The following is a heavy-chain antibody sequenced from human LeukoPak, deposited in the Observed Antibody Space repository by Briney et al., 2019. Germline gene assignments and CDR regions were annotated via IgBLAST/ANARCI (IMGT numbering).Heavy chain of an antibody. CDR2: IYHSGST. Sequence: SGTLSLTCTVSGYSISSGYYWGWIRQPPGKGLEWIGSIYHSGSTSYNPSLESRVTISIDTSRNQFSLKLSSVTAADTAVYYCGRDALVGYFSYYYMDVWGKGTTVTVSS. J-gene: IGHJ6*03. CDR3: GRDALVGYFSYYYMDV. CDR1: GYSISSGYY. V-gene: IGHV4-38-2*02. D-gene: IGHD2-15*01.